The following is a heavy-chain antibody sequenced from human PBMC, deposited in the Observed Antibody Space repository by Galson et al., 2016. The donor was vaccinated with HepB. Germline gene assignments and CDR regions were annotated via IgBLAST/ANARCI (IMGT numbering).Heavy chain of an antibody. CDR2: IDPSDSYT. D-gene: IGHD5-24*01. CDR1: GYSFTLYW. Sequence: QSGAEVKKPGESLRISCKSSGYSFTLYWITWVRQMPGKGLEWMGRIDPSDSYTNYSPSFQGHVTISADKSISTAYLQWSSLKASDTAMYYCTRQGDGYNPMTVDIWGQGTVVTVSS. CDR3: TRQGDGYNPMTVDI. J-gene: IGHJ3*02. V-gene: IGHV5-10-1*01.